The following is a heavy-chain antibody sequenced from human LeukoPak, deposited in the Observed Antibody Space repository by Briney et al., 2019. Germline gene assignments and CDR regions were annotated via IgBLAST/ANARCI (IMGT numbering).Heavy chain of an antibody. Sequence: PGGSLRLSCAASGFTFSSYAMSWVRQAPGKGLEWVSAISGSGGSTYYADSVKGRFTISRDNSKNTLYLQLNSLRAEDTAVYYCAKGIRYFDWFYFDYWGQGTLVTVSS. V-gene: IGHV3-23*01. CDR1: GFTFSSYA. CDR2: ISGSGGST. CDR3: AKGIRYFDWFYFDY. D-gene: IGHD3-9*01. J-gene: IGHJ4*02.